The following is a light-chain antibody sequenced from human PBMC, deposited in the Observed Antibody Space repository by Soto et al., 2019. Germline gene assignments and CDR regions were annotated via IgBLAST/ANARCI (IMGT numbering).Light chain of an antibody. V-gene: IGKV1-16*01. J-gene: IGKJ1*01. Sequence: EIQVTQSTSSVSASVGDRVTITCRASQGISNHLTWFQQKPGKAPKLLIYSASNLQSGVPSRFSGSGSGTDFTLTISRLEPEDFAVYYCQQYGSSPWTFGQGTKVDIK. CDR1: QGISNH. CDR2: SAS. CDR3: QQYGSSPWT.